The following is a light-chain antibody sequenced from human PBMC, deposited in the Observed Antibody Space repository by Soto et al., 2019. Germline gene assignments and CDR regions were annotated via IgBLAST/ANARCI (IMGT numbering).Light chain of an antibody. Sequence: QSALTQPASVSGSPEQSITISCTGTSSDVGNYNLVSWFQQHPGKAPKLMIYEGTKRPSGVSNRFSGSKSGNTASLTISGLQAEDEADYYCCSYAGRSTYVFGTGTKVTVL. CDR3: CSYAGRSTYV. V-gene: IGLV2-23*01. CDR2: EGT. J-gene: IGLJ1*01. CDR1: SSDVGNYNL.